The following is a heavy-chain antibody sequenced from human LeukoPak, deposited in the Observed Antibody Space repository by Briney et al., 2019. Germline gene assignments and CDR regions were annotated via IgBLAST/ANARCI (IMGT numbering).Heavy chain of an antibody. CDR3: ASPGHYYDSSGSLYYFDY. D-gene: IGHD3-22*01. J-gene: IGHJ4*02. CDR2: IYYSGST. Sequence: SETLSLPCTVSGGSISSSSYYWGWIRQPPGKGLEWIGSIYYSGSTYYNPSLKSRVTISVDTSKNQFSLKLSSVTAADTAVYYCASPGHYYDSSGSLYYFDYWGQGTLVTVSS. V-gene: IGHV4-39*07. CDR1: GGSISSSSYY.